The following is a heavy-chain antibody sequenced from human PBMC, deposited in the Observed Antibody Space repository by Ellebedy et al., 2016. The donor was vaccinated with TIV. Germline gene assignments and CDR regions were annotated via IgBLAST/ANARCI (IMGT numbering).Heavy chain of an antibody. CDR1: GGSISSSSYY. J-gene: IGHJ6*02. CDR3: ARGVPLVGMDV. Sequence: MPSETLSLTCTVSGGSISSSSYYWGWIRQPPGKGLEWIGEINHSGSTNYNPSLKSRVTISVDTSKNQFSLKLSSVTAADTAVYYCARGVPLVGMDVWGQGTTVTVSS. D-gene: IGHD2-2*01. CDR2: INHSGST. V-gene: IGHV4-39*07.